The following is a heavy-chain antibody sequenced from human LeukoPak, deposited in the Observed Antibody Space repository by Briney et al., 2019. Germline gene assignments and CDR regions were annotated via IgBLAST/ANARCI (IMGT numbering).Heavy chain of an antibody. J-gene: IGHJ6*03. D-gene: IGHD3-10*01. CDR2: ISAYNGNT. CDR1: GYTFTIYG. Sequence: ASVRVSSKASGYTFTIYGISWVRQAPGQGLEWMGWISAYNGNTNYVQKLQGRVTMTTDTSTSTAYMELRSLRSDDTAVYYCARVRGSGPYYMDVWGKGTTVTVSS. V-gene: IGHV1-18*01. CDR3: ARVRGSGPYYMDV.